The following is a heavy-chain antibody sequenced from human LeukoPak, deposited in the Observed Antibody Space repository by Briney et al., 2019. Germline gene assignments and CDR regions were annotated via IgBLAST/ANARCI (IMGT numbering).Heavy chain of an antibody. J-gene: IGHJ4*02. V-gene: IGHV3-74*01. CDR2: INSDGSST. Sequence: GGSLRLSCAASGFTFSSYWVHWVRQAPGKGLVWVSRINSDGSSTSYADSVKGRFTISRDNAKNTLYLQMNSLRAEDTAVYYCARGGYGDYEEFDYWGQGTLVTVSS. CDR3: ARGGYGDYEEFDY. CDR1: GFTFSSYW. D-gene: IGHD4-17*01.